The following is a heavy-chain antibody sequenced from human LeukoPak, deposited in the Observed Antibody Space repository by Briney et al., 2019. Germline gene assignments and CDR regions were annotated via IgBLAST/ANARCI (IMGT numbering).Heavy chain of an antibody. J-gene: IGHJ4*02. Sequence: PSETLSLTCTVSGYSIRSGYYWGWIRQPPGKGLEWIGSIYHSGSTYYNPSLKSRVTISVHTSKNQFSLKLSSVTAADTAVYYCAREGITMIVAYDYWGQGTLVTVSS. V-gene: IGHV4-38-2*02. CDR2: IYHSGST. CDR3: AREGITMIVAYDY. D-gene: IGHD3-22*01. CDR1: GYSIRSGYY.